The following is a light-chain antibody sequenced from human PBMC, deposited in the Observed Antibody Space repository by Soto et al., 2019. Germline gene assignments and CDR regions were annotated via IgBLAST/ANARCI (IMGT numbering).Light chain of an antibody. CDR1: SSNIGAGYD. J-gene: IGLJ3*02. CDR2: GNN. CDR3: QSYDSSLSGWV. Sequence: QSVLTQPPSVSGAPGRRVTISCTGSSSNIGAGYDVHWYQQLPGTAPKLLIYGNNNRPSGVPDRFSGSKSGTSVSLAITGLQAEHEADYYCQSYDSSLSGWVFGGGTQLTVL. V-gene: IGLV1-40*01.